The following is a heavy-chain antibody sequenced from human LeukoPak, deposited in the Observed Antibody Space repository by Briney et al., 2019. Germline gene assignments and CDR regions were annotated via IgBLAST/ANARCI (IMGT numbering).Heavy chain of an antibody. CDR2: ISSSSSYI. Sequence: PGGSLRLSCVGSGFIFSSYSMNWVRQAPGKGLEWVSSISSSSSYIYYADSVKGRFTISRDNAKNSLYLQMNSLRAEDTAVYYCAREYSYGYYYYYYMDVWGKGTTVTVSS. J-gene: IGHJ6*03. CDR1: GFIFSSYS. CDR3: AREYSYGYYYYYYMDV. V-gene: IGHV3-21*01. D-gene: IGHD5-18*01.